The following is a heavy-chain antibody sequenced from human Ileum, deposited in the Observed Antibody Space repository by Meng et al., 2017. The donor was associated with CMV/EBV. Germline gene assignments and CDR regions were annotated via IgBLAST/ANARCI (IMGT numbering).Heavy chain of an antibody. V-gene: IGHV4-30-4*01. Sequence: CGVSCDSISSGDSYWSWLRQPPGKGLEWIGYIYESGSTSYNPSLESRVTISVDTSKNQFSLKVMSVTAADTAVYYCAREGTNSYYFDYWGQGTLVTVSS. J-gene: IGHJ4*02. CDR2: IYESGST. CDR3: AREGTNSYYFDY. CDR1: CDSISSGDSY. D-gene: IGHD1-14*01.